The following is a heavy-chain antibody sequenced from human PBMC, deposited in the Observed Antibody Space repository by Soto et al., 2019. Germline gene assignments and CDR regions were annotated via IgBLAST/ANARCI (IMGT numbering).Heavy chain of an antibody. Sequence: PSETLSLTCTVSGGAISSSIYYWGWIRQPPGKGLEWVGSIYYSGSTYYNPSLKSRVTISVDTSKNQFSLKLSSVPAAVAAVYYCARHPEGNEPPAPNWLDPWGQGTLVTVSS. CDR1: GGAISSSIYY. D-gene: IGHD3-10*01. J-gene: IGHJ5*02. CDR2: IYYSGST. CDR3: ARHPEGNEPPAPNWLDP. V-gene: IGHV4-39*01.